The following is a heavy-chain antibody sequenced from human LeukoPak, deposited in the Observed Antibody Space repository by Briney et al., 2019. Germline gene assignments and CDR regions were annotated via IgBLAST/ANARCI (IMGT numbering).Heavy chain of an antibody. D-gene: IGHD3-22*01. CDR3: AKDLDYYDGSGWRDAFDV. Sequence: GSLRLSCAASGFTFSSYAMNWVRQAPGKGLEWVANIKTDGSVTNYVDSVKGRFTISRDNAKNSLYLQVNSLRAEDTAMYYCAKDLDYYDGSGWRDAFDVWGQGTMVTVSS. CDR1: GFTFSSYA. CDR2: IKTDGSVT. V-gene: IGHV3-7*01. J-gene: IGHJ3*01.